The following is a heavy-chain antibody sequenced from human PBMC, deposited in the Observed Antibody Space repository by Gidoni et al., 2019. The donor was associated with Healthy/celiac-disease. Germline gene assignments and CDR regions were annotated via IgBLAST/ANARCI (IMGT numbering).Heavy chain of an antibody. D-gene: IGHD2-2*02. J-gene: IGHJ5*02. CDR1: GGSISSGSYY. Sequence: QVQLQESGPGLVKTSPTLPLPGTVSGGSISSGSYYWSWTRPPAGEGREWIGRIYTGGSPNNNPSVKCRDTIAEDTSKNQFSLKRSSVTAADTAVYYCARGGGRYCSSTSCYKSGHWFDPWGQGTLVTVSS. CDR3: ARGGGRYCSSTSCYKSGHWFDP. CDR2: IYTGGSP. V-gene: IGHV4-61*02.